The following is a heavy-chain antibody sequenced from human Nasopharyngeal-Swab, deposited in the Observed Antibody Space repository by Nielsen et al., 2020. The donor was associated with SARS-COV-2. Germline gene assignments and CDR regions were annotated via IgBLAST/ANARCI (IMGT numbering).Heavy chain of an antibody. CDR3: ARRLTMVRGVIPYNWFDP. CDR2: INPNSGGT. Sequence: APERGVVGMGRINPNSGGTNYAQKFQGRVTMTRDTSTSTVYMELSSLRSEDTAVYYCARRLTMVRGVIPYNWFDPWGQGTLVTVSS. D-gene: IGHD3-10*01. J-gene: IGHJ5*02. V-gene: IGHV1-2*06.